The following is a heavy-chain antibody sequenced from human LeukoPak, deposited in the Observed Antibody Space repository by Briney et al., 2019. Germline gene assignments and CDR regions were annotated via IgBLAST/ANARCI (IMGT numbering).Heavy chain of an antibody. CDR1: GGSISSSSYY. V-gene: IGHV4-39*01. J-gene: IGHJ5*02. D-gene: IGHD2-2*01. CDR3: ARRDRSYCSSTICPFDP. CDR2: IYYSGST. Sequence: SETQSLTCTVSGGSISSSSYYWGWIRQPPGKGLEWIGSIYYSGSTYYNPSLKSRVTISVDTSKNQFSLKLSSVTAADTAVYYCARRDRSYCSSTICPFDPWGQGTLDTVSS.